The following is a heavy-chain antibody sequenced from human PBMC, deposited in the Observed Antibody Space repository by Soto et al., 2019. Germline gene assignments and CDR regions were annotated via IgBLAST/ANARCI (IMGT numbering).Heavy chain of an antibody. Sequence: GESLTISCPCSGYSFTRYWIGWVRQTPGKGLEWMGMIYPGDSDTRYSPSFQGQVTISADKSISAAFLQWSSLKASDTAMYYCARTYYYDSSGYYSYFDYWGQGTLVTVSS. J-gene: IGHJ4*02. CDR3: ARTYYYDSSGYYSYFDY. D-gene: IGHD3-22*01. CDR1: GYSFTRYW. V-gene: IGHV5-51*01. CDR2: IYPGDSDT.